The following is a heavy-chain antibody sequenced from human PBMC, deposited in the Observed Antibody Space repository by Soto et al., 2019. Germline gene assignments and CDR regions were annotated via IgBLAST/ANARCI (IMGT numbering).Heavy chain of an antibody. CDR2: IIPIFGTA. J-gene: IGHJ4*02. V-gene: IGHV1-69*01. D-gene: IGHD4-17*01. CDR1: GGTFSSYA. Sequence: QVQLVQSGAKVKKPGSSEKVSCKASGGTFSSYAISWVRQAPGQGLEWMGGIIPIFGTANYAQKFQGRVTITADESTSTAYMELSSLRSEDTAVYYCASMDYRPPGATGYFDYWGQGTLVTVSS. CDR3: ASMDYRPPGATGYFDY.